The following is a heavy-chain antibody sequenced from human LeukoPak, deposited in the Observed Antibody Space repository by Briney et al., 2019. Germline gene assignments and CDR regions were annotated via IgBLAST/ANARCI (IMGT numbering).Heavy chain of an antibody. J-gene: IGHJ4*02. Sequence: GGSLRLSCAASGFTFSSYAMHWVRQAPGKGLEWVAVISYDGSNKYYADSVKGRFTISRDNSKNTLYLQMNSLRAEDTAVYYCARDQWVEVGTSFDYRGQGTLVTVSS. CDR3: ARDQWVEVGTSFDY. V-gene: IGHV3-30*04. D-gene: IGHD1-26*01. CDR1: GFTFSSYA. CDR2: ISYDGSNK.